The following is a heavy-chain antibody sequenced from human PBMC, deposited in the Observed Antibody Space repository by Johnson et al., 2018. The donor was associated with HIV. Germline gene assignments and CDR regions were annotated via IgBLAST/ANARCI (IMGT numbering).Heavy chain of an antibody. D-gene: IGHD6-13*01. CDR2: IKCDGSEK. J-gene: IGHJ3*01. V-gene: IGHV3-33*06. CDR1: GFTFSSYG. Sequence: QVQLVESGGGVVQSGRSLRLSCAASGFTFSSYGMHWVRQAPGKGLEWVADIKCDGSEKYYVDSVKGRLTISRDNAKNTLYLQMNSLRPEDTALYYCAKDEAQTLASAGRDAFDFWGQGTAVTV. CDR3: AKDEAQTLASAGRDAFDF.